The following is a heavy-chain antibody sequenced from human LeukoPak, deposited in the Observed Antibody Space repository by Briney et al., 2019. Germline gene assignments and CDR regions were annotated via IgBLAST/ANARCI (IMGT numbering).Heavy chain of an antibody. CDR3: ARDRSGHLNWFDP. CDR1: GDSISSFY. D-gene: IGHD3-3*02. Sequence: KPSETLSLTCIVSGDSISSFYWSWIRQPAGKGLEWIGRIYTSGSTNYNPSLKSRVTMSVDTSKNQFSLKLSSVTAADTAVYYCARDRSGHLNWFDPWGQGTLVTVSS. J-gene: IGHJ5*02. V-gene: IGHV4-4*07. CDR2: IYTSGST.